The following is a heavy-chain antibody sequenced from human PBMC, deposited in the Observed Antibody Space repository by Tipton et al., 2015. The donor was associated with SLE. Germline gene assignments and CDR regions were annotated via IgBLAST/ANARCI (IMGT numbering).Heavy chain of an antibody. D-gene: IGHD3-10*01. V-gene: IGHV4-61*02. CDR1: GDSFKSGSYY. Sequence: TLSLTCTFSGDSFKSGSYYWSWIRQPAGKGLGWIGRIYTSGRTNSNPSLKSRVTISVDTSKNQFSLQLTSVTAADTAVYYCAREVRGVIIEYFDYWGQGALVTVSS. J-gene: IGHJ4*02. CDR2: IYTSGRT. CDR3: AREVRGVIIEYFDY.